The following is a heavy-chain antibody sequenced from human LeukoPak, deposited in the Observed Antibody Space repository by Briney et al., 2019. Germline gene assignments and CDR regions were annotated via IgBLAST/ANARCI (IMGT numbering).Heavy chain of an antibody. J-gene: IGHJ4*02. D-gene: IGHD1-26*01. CDR2: ISGSGGST. CDR1: GFTLSNAW. Sequence: GGSLRLSCAASGFTLSNAWMTWVRQAPGKGLEWVSAISGSGGSTYYADSVKGRFTISRGNSKNTLYLQMNSLRAEDTAVYYCAKDRQGWELRKIDYWGQGTLVTVSS. CDR3: AKDRQGWELRKIDY. V-gene: IGHV3-23*01.